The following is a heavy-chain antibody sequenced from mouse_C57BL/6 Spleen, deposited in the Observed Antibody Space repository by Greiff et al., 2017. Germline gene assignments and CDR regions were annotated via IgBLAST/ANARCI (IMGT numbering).Heavy chain of an antibody. V-gene: IGHV1-64*01. D-gene: IGHD1-1*01. CDR3: ARGLYGSSGYAMDY. J-gene: IGHJ4*01. CDR1: GYTFTSYW. CDR2: IHPNSGST. Sequence: VQLQQPGAELVKPGASVKLSCKASGYTFTSYWMHWVKQRPGQGLEWIGMIHPNSGSTNYNEKFKSKATLTVDKSSSTAYMQLSSLTSEDSAVYYCARGLYGSSGYAMDYWGQGTSVTVAS.